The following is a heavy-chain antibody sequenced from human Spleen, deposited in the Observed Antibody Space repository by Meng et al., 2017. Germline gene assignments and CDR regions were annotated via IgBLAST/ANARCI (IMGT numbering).Heavy chain of an antibody. CDR2: INPKSGDT. D-gene: IGHD6-25*01. V-gene: IGHV1-2*06. J-gene: IGHJ4*01. CDR3: ARDEDISAAGKLFGDY. Sequence: ASVKVSCKPSGYTFAAYWIHWLRQAPGQGLEWMGRINPKSGDTHYAQKFQARVTMTGDTSISTAYMELSGLRSDDTAMYYCARDEDISAAGKLFGDYWGQGTLVTVSS. CDR1: GYTFAAYW.